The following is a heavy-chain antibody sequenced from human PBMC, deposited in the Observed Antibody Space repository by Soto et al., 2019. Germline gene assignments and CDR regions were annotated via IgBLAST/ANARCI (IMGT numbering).Heavy chain of an antibody. J-gene: IGHJ4*02. CDR3: ARGWGYDSTDYYYAY. V-gene: IGHV1-69*01. Sequence: QVQLVQSGAEVRKPGSSVRVSCKALGGSFNRHTISWVRQAPGQGLEWMGGIIPIFGTANHAQKFQGRVTIIADESTSTVDMELSSLRSDDTAIYYCARGWGYDSTDYYYAYWGQGTLVIVSS. CDR2: IIPIFGTA. CDR1: GGSFNRHT. D-gene: IGHD3-22*01.